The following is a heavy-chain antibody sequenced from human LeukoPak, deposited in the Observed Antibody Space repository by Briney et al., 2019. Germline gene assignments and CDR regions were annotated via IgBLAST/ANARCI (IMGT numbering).Heavy chain of an antibody. CDR3: ARDNLRYCSSTSCYTGPDY. J-gene: IGHJ4*02. V-gene: IGHV3-30-3*01. CDR1: GFTFSSYP. D-gene: IGHD2-2*02. CDR2: ISYNGSNK. Sequence: PGGSLRLSCAASGFTFSSYPMHWVRQAPGKGLEWVAVISYNGSNKYYADSVKGRFTISRDNSKNTLYLQMNSLRAEDTAVYYCARDNLRYCSSTSCYTGPDYWGQGTLVTVSS.